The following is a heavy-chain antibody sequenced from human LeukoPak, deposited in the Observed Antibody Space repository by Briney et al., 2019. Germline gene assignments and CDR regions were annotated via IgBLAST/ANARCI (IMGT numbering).Heavy chain of an antibody. CDR2: TYYRSKWYN. V-gene: IGHV6-1*01. D-gene: IGHD5-18*01. Sequence: SQTLSLTCAISGDDVSSNSAAWNWIRQSPSRGLEWLGRTYYRSKWYNDYAVSVKSRITINPDTSKNQFSLQLNSVTPEDTAVYYCARDDDTAMVTAYGMDVWGQGTTVTVSS. J-gene: IGHJ6*02. CDR1: GDDVSSNSAA. CDR3: ARDDDTAMVTAYGMDV.